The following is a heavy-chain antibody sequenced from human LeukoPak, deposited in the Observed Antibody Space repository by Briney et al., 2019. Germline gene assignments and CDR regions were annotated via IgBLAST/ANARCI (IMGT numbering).Heavy chain of an antibody. CDR3: AKDGGLWVSAHWGDS. CDR1: GFTFSSYT. V-gene: IGHV3-23*01. J-gene: IGHJ4*02. Sequence: GGSLRLSGKASGFTFSSYTMSWVRQAPGRGLKWVSTITTGGPNTYYADSVKGRFTVSRDDSKNTLYLQMNSLRAEDTAVYYCAKDGGLWVSAHWGDSWGRGTLVTVSS. D-gene: IGHD7-27*01. CDR2: ITTGGPNT.